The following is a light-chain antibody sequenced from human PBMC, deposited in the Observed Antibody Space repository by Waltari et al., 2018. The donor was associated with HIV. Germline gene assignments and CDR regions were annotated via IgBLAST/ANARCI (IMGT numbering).Light chain of an antibody. V-gene: IGKV3-11*01. J-gene: IGKJ2*01. CDR2: DAS. CDR3: QHRSSWLPYT. CDR1: QSVSDY. Sequence: EIVLTQSPAPLSLSPGEKAPLPCRASQSVSDYLAWYQQKPGQAPRLLIYDASNRATGIPARFSGSGSGTDFTLTISSLEPEDFAVYYCQHRSSWLPYTFGQGTKLEIK.